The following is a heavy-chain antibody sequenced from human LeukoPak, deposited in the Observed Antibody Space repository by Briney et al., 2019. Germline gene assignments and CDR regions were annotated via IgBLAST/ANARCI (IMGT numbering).Heavy chain of an antibody. J-gene: IGHJ4*02. D-gene: IGHD5-12*01. CDR1: GFTFSSYW. V-gene: IGHV3-23*01. CDR3: AKGSGYDSTSVVALDY. Sequence: GGSLRLSCAASGFTFSSYWMSWVRQAPGKGLEWVSAISGSGGSTYYADSVKGRFTISRDNSKSTLYLQMNSLRAEDTAVYYCAKGSGYDSTSVVALDYWGQGTLVTVSS. CDR2: ISGSGGST.